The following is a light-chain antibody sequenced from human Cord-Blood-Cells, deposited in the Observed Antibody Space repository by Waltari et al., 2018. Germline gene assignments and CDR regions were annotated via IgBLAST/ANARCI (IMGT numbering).Light chain of an antibody. CDR3: NSRDSSGNHWV. J-gene: IGLJ3*02. CDR2: GKN. V-gene: IGLV3-19*01. CDR1: SLRSYY. Sequence: SSELTQDPAVSVALGQTVRIPCQGASLRSYYASWYQQKPGQAPVLVIYGKNNRPSGIPDRFSGSSSGNTASLTITGAQAEDEADYYCNSRDSSGNHWVFGGGTKLTVL.